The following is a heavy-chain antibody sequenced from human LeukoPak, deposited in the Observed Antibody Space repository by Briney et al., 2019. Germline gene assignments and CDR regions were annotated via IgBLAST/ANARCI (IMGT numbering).Heavy chain of an antibody. D-gene: IGHD3-3*01. V-gene: IGHV1-69*04. CDR3: ARPSITISYYYGMDV. J-gene: IGHJ6*02. CDR1: GGTFSSYA. Sequence: ASVKVSCKASGGTFSSYAISWVRQAPGQGLEWMGRIIPILGIANYAQKFQGRVTITADKSTSTAYMELSSLRSEDTAVYYCARPSITISYYYGMDVWGQGTLVTVSS. CDR2: IIPILGIA.